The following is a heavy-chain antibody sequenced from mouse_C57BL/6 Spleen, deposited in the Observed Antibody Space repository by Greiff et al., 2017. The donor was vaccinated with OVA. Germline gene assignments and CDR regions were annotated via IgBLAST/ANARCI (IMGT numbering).Heavy chain of an antibody. CDR2: INPYNGDT. Sequence: VQLKESGPELVKPGDSVKISCKASGYSFTGYFMNWVMQSHGKSLEWIGRINPYNGDTFYNQKFKGKATLTVDKSSSTAHMELRSLTSEDSAVYYCARWNYYDYYFDYWGQGTTLTVSS. CDR3: ARWNYYDYYFDY. D-gene: IGHD2-4*01. J-gene: IGHJ2*01. V-gene: IGHV1-20*01. CDR1: GYSFTGYF.